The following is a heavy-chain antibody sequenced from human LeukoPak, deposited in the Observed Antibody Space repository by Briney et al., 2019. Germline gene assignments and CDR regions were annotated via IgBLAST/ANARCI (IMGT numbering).Heavy chain of an antibody. CDR2: ISYDGSNK. CDR1: RFTFSSYG. Sequence: PGGSLRLSCAASRFTFSSYGMHWVRQAPGKGLEWVAVISYDGSNKYYADSVKGRFTISRDNSKNTLYLQMNSLRAEDTAVYYCAKDPRTKYCSSTSCYGRGNYYYGMDVWGKGTTVTVSS. J-gene: IGHJ6*04. D-gene: IGHD2-2*01. V-gene: IGHV3-30*18. CDR3: AKDPRTKYCSSTSCYGRGNYYYGMDV.